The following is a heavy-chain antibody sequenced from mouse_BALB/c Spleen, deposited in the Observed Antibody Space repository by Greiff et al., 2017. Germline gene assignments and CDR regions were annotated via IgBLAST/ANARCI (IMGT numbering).Heavy chain of an antibody. Sequence: EVMLVESGGGLVKPGGSLKLSCAASGFTFSSYTMSWVRQTPEKRLEWVATISSGGSYTYYPDSVKGRFTISRDNAKNTLYLQMSSLKSEDTAMYYCTRELGRDDYWGQGTTLTVSS. CDR2: ISSGGSYT. D-gene: IGHD4-1*01. J-gene: IGHJ2*01. CDR3: TRELGRDDY. CDR1: GFTFSSYT. V-gene: IGHV5-6-4*01.